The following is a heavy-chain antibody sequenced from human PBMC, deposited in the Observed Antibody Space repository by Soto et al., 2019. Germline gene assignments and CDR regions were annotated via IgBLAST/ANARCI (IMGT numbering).Heavy chain of an antibody. CDR1: GFTVSSNY. V-gene: IGHV3-53*01. CDR2: IYSGGST. J-gene: IGHJ4*02. D-gene: IGHD5-18*01. CDR3: ARDSVGYSYGNFDY. Sequence: PGGSLRLSCAASGFTVSSNYMSWVRQAPGKGLEWVSVIYSGGSTYYADSVKGRFTISRDNSKNTLYLQMNSLRAEDTAVYYCARDSVGYSYGNFDYWGQGTLVTVSS.